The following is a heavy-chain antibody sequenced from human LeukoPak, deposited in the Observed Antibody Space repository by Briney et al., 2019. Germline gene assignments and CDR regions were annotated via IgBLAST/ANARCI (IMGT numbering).Heavy chain of an antibody. Sequence: SQTLSLTCTVSGGSISSGGYYWSWIRQHPGKGLEWIGYIYYSGSTYYNPSLKSRVTISVDTSKNQFSLKLSSVTAADTAVYYWARANLAAVRWFDPWGQGTLVTVSS. J-gene: IGHJ5*02. CDR2: IYYSGST. V-gene: IGHV4-31*03. CDR3: ARANLAAVRWFDP. D-gene: IGHD6-13*01. CDR1: GGSISSGGYY.